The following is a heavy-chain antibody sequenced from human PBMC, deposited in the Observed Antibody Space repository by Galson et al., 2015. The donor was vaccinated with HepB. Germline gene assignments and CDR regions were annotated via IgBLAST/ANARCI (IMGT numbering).Heavy chain of an antibody. CDR1: AFSFDNFA. Sequence: SLRLSCAASAFSFDNFAINWVRQAPGQGLEWVSSISAAGGSTYYADSLKGRFTIPRTNSKNTPYLQMVSLGVEDAAVYYGAKNVLRNIEAIDSWGQGTLVTVSA. CDR2: ISAAGGST. CDR3: AKNVLRNIEAIDS. D-gene: IGHD1-14*01. J-gene: IGHJ4*02. V-gene: IGHV3-23*01.